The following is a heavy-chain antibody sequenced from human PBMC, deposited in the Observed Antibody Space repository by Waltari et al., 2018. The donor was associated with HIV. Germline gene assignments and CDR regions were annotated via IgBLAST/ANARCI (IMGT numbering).Heavy chain of an antibody. CDR3: ASNDRPVYFFDY. CDR1: GYSLTSLS. D-gene: IGHD3-9*01. J-gene: IGHJ4*01. CDR2: FDPEGDET. V-gene: IGHV1-24*01. Sequence: QVVLIESGAAVKQPGGSVQVSCKVAGYSLTSLSMHWVRQAPGKGLEWMGGFDPEGDETIYAQKFQGRLSMTEDTSTDTAYMELRGLRSDDTAVYYCASNDRPVYFFDYWSHGTLVTVSS.